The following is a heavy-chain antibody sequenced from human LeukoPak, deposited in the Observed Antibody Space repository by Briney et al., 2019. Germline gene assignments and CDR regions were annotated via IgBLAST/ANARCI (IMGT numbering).Heavy chain of an antibody. J-gene: IGHJ4*02. D-gene: IGHD3-9*01. CDR1: GGSFSGYY. V-gene: IGHV4-34*01. CDR3: ARMQDILTGYDY. Sequence: SETLSLTCAVYGGSFSGYYWSWIRQPPGKGLEWIGEINHSGSTNYNPSLKSRVTISVDTSKNQFSLKLSSVTAADTAVYYCARMQDILTGYDYWGQGTLVTVSS. CDR2: INHSGST.